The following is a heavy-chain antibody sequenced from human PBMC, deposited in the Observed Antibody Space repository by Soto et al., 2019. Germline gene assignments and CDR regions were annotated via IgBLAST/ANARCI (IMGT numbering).Heavy chain of an antibody. CDR2: INPSGGST. D-gene: IGHD2-15*01. V-gene: IGHV1-46*01. J-gene: IGHJ4*02. Sequence: QVQLVQSGAEVKKPGASVKVSCKASGYTFTSYFMHWVRQAPGQGLEWMGIINPSGGSTTYAQKFRGRVTMTRDTSPSTVYMELSSLRSEDTAVYYCARQYCSGGSCYTLDYWGQGTLVTVSS. CDR3: ARQYCSGGSCYTLDY. CDR1: GYTFTSYF.